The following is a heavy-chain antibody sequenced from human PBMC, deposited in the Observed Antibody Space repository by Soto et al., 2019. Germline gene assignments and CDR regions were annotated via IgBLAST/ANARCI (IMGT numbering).Heavy chain of an antibody. V-gene: IGHV1-69*01. J-gene: IGHJ6*02. CDR2: VIRLIGKV. CDR3: GRGVTIFGSAPRDLPPDV. Sequence: VVLEQSGAEVRSPGSSVTISCKASGGSFTSFSIDWVRQAPGEGLEWIGGVIRLIGKVRYSPTFQNRVTMTADGSPNTAFLHLRRLTSDDTAVYFCGRGVTIFGSAPRDLPPDVWGQGTALIVSS. CDR1: GGSFTSFS. D-gene: IGHD3-10*01.